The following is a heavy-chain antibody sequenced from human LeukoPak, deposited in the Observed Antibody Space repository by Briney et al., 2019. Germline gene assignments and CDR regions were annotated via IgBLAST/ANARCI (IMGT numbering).Heavy chain of an antibody. Sequence: ASVKVSCKASGYTFTSYGISWVRQAPGQGLEWMGWISAYNGNTSYAQKFQGRVTMTRDMSTSTVYMELSSLRSEDTAVYYCAIFSPQQLVKGALDYWGQGTLVTVSS. V-gene: IGHV1-18*01. CDR2: ISAYNGNT. J-gene: IGHJ4*02. CDR1: GYTFTSYG. D-gene: IGHD6-13*01. CDR3: AIFSPQQLVKGALDY.